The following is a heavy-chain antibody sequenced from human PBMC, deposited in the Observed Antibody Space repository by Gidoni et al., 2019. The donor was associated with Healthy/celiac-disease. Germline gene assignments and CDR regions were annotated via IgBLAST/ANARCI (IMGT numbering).Heavy chain of an antibody. Sequence: EVQLVESGGGLVQPGGSLSLSCAASGFTVSSNYMSWVRQAPGKGLEWVSVIFSGGSTYYADSVKGRFTISRDNSKNTLYLQMNSLRAEDTAVYYCARLPLPPYCSGGSCYGPRTEWYFDLWGRGTLVTVSS. CDR2: IFSGGST. V-gene: IGHV3-66*02. D-gene: IGHD2-15*01. CDR1: GFTVSSNY. J-gene: IGHJ2*01. CDR3: ARLPLPPYCSGGSCYGPRTEWYFDL.